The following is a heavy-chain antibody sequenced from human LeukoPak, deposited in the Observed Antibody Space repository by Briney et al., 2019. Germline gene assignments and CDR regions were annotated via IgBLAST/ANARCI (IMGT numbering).Heavy chain of an antibody. D-gene: IGHD5-18*01. CDR2: INHSGST. CDR1: GGSFSGYY. Sequence: PSETLSLTCAVYGGSFSGYYWSWIRQPPGKGLEWIGEINHSGSTNYNPSLKSRVTISVDTSKNQFSLKLSSVTAADTAVYYCARVASYGYVRWFDPWGQGTLVTVSS. V-gene: IGHV4-34*01. CDR3: ARVASYGYVRWFDP. J-gene: IGHJ5*02.